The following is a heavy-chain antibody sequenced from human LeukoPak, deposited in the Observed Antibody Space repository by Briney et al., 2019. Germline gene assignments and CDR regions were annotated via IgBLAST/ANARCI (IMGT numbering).Heavy chain of an antibody. CDR2: INHSGST. Sequence: PSETLSLTCAVYGGSFSGYYWSWIRQPPGKGLEWIGEINHSGSTNYNPSLKSRVTISVDTSKNQFSLKLSSVTAADTAVYYCAGSYCGGDCYSSSSTIDYWGQGTLVTVSS. J-gene: IGHJ4*02. D-gene: IGHD2-21*02. CDR1: GGSFSGYY. V-gene: IGHV4-34*01. CDR3: AGSYCGGDCYSSSSTIDY.